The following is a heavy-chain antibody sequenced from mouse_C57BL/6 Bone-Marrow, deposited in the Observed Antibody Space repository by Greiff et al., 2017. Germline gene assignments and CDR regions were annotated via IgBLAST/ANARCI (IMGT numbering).Heavy chain of an antibody. CDR3: ARWGAQASS. CDR1: GYTFTSYW. V-gene: IGHV1-64*01. J-gene: IGHJ2*01. D-gene: IGHD3-2*02. Sequence: QVQLQQPGAELVKPGASVKLSCKASGYTFTSYWMHWVKQRPGQGLEWIGMIHPNSGSTNYNEKFKSKATLTVDKSSIAAYMQLSSLTSEDSAVYYCARWGAQASSWGQGTTLTVSS. CDR2: IHPNSGST.